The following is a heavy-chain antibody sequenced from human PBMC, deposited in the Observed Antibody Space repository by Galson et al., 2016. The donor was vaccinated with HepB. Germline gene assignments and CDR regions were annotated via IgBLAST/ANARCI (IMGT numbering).Heavy chain of an antibody. CDR2: IYPRDSEI. D-gene: IGHD1-26*01. CDR1: GYIFTNYW. Sequence: QSGAEVTRPGDSLKISCKTSGYIFTNYWIAWVRQMPGKGLEWMGIIYPRDSEIRFNPSFEGLVTMSSDKSIATAYLQLINLKASDTAIYYCARDSSGTYYLMDYWGQGTLATVSS. CDR3: ARDSSGTYYLMDY. J-gene: IGHJ4*02. V-gene: IGHV5-51*01.